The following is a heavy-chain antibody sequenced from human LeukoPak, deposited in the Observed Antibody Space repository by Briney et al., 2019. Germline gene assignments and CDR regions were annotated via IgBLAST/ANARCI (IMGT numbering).Heavy chain of an antibody. J-gene: IGHJ5*02. D-gene: IGHD3-3*01. CDR2: ISYSGST. V-gene: IGHV4-59*08. Sequence: SETLSLTCSVSGGSISSQYWSWIRQPPGRGLEWIGYISYSGSTKYNPSLTGRVTISVDTSKNQFSLKVHSMTAADTSVYYCARLRFLEWLFPWFDPWGQGILVTVSS. CDR1: GGSISSQY. CDR3: ARLRFLEWLFPWFDP.